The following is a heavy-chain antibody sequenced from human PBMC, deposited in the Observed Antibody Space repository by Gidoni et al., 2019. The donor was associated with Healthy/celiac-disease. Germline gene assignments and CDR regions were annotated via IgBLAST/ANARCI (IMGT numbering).Heavy chain of an antibody. CDR2: IIPILGIA. D-gene: IGHD2-8*01. V-gene: IGHV1-69*04. Sequence: QVQLVQSGAEVKKPGSSVKVSCKASGGTFSSYATSWVRQAPGQGLEWMGRIIPILGIANYAQKFQGRVTITADKSTSTAYMELSSLRSEDTAVYYCARALGYCTNGVCPDAFDIWGQGTMVTVSS. J-gene: IGHJ3*02. CDR1: GGTFSSYA. CDR3: ARALGYCTNGVCPDAFDI.